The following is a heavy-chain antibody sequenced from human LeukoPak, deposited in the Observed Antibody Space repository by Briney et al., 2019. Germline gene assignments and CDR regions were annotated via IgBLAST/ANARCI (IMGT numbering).Heavy chain of an antibody. D-gene: IGHD1-26*01. CDR1: GFTFDDYA. Sequence: PGRSLRLSCAASGFTFDDYAMHWVRQAPGKGLEWASGISWNSGSIGYADSVKGRSTISRDNAKNSLYLQMNSLRAEGTALYYCARTGEWELLRDTYYFDYWGQGTLVTVSS. V-gene: IGHV3-9*01. CDR2: ISWNSGSI. J-gene: IGHJ4*02. CDR3: ARTGEWELLRDTYYFDY.